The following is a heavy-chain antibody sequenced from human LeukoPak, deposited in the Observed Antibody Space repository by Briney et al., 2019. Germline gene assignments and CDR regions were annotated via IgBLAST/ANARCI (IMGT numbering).Heavy chain of an antibody. J-gene: IGHJ4*02. V-gene: IGHV1-18*01. Sequence: ASVKVSCKASGYTFTSYGISWVRQAPGQGLGWMGWISAYNGNTNYAQKFQGRVTITRNTSISTAYMELSSLRSEDTAVYYCARGPRSCSSTSCYTIFDYWGQGTLVTVSS. D-gene: IGHD2-2*02. CDR3: ARGPRSCSSTSCYTIFDY. CDR2: ISAYNGNT. CDR1: GYTFTSYG.